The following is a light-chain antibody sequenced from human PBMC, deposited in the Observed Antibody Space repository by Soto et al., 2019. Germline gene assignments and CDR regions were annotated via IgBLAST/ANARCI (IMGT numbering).Light chain of an antibody. Sequence: QAVVTQPPSASGSPGQSVTISCTGTINDVGGYNFVSWYQQHPGKAPKLIIYEVTQRPSGVPDRFSGSKSGNTASLAVSGLQGEDEADYYCSSYAGTDIILFGGGTKLTVL. J-gene: IGLJ2*01. V-gene: IGLV2-8*01. CDR1: INDVGGYNF. CDR2: EVT. CDR3: SSYAGTDIIL.